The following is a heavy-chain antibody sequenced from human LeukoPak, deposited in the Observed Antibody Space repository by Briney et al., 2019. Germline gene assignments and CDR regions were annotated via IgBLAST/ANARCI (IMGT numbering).Heavy chain of an antibody. CDR1: GFTFSNYW. V-gene: IGHV3-7*01. CDR2: IQQDGSVK. J-gene: IGHJ4*02. Sequence: PGGSLRLSCAGSGFTFSNYWMSWVRQAPGKGLEWVANIQQDGSVKYYVDSVRGRFTISRDNAKNSLYLQMNSLRAEDTAVYYCAREPWMQLWSCFDYWGQGTLVTVSS. CDR3: AREPWMQLWSCFDY. D-gene: IGHD5-18*01.